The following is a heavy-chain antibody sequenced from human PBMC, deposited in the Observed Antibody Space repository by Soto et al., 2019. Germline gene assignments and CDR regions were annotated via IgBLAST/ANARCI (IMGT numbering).Heavy chain of an antibody. CDR3: ASVSDYYDSSGYPRFDY. Sequence: SETLSLTCAVSGYSISSGYYWGWIRQPPGKGLEWIGSIYHSGSTYYNPSLKSRVTISVDTSKNQFSLKLSSVTAADAAVYYCASVSDYYDSSGYPRFDYWGQGTLVTISS. J-gene: IGHJ4*02. CDR2: IYHSGST. V-gene: IGHV4-38-2*01. CDR1: GYSISSGYY. D-gene: IGHD3-22*01.